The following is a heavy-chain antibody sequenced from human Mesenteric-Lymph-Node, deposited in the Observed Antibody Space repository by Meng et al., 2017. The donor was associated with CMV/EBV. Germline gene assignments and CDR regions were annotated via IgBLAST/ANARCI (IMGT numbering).Heavy chain of an antibody. V-gene: IGHV3-33*06. CDR2: IWYDGSNK. D-gene: IGHD3-9*01. J-gene: IGHJ4*02. Sequence: GGSLRLSCAASGFTFSSYGMHWVRQAPGKGLEWVAVIWYDGSNKYYADSVKGRFTISRDNSKNTLYLQMNSLRAEDTAVYYCAKLPKTFYDVLTGYSPAGYFDYWGQGILVTVSS. CDR3: AKLPKTFYDVLTGYSPAGYFDY. CDR1: GFTFSSYG.